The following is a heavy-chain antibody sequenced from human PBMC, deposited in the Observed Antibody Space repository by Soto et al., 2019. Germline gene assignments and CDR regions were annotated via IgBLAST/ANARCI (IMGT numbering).Heavy chain of an antibody. CDR3: ARLGAHYQSLDH. CDR2: IYYGGTT. J-gene: IGHJ5*02. Sequence: QVQLQESGPGLVKPSETLSLTCTVSGGSISPYYWTWVPQPPGKGLEWIGYIYYGGTTRYNPSLMSRVTISRETSKSQISLRLSSVTAADTAIYYCARLGAHYQSLDHWGPGTLVTVSS. CDR1: GGSISPYY. D-gene: IGHD2-2*01. V-gene: IGHV4-59*08.